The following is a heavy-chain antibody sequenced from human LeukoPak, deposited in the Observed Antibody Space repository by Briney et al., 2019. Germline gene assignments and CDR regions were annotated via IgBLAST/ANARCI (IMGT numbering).Heavy chain of an antibody. CDR2: ISYDGSTK. V-gene: IGHV3-30-3*01. CDR1: GFTFSSYT. D-gene: IGHD6-13*01. Sequence: GGSLRLSCAASGFTFSSYTIHWVRQAPGKGLHWVALISYDGSTKYYADSVKGRFTISRDNSKNTLYLQMNSLRGEDTAVYYCARSPLSSSWLADLDYYFDYWGQGTLVTVSS. CDR3: ARSPLSSSWLADLDYYFDY. J-gene: IGHJ4*02.